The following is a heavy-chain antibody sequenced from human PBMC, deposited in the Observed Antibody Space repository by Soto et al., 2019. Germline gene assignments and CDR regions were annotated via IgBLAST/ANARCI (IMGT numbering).Heavy chain of an antibody. V-gene: IGHV3-9*01. CDR2: ISWNSGSI. CDR3: AKDFGRGERLTIFVPEHNWFDP. J-gene: IGHJ5*02. D-gene: IGHD3-3*01. CDR1: GFTFDDYA. Sequence: PGGSLRLSCAASGFTFDDYAMHWVRQAPGKGLEWVSGISWNSGSIGYADSVKGRFTISRDNAKNSLYLQMNSLRAEDTALYYCAKDFGRGERLTIFVPEHNWFDPWGQGTLVTVSS.